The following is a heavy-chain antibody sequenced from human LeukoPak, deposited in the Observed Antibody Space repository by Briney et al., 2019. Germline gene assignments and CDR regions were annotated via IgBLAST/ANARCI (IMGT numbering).Heavy chain of an antibody. CDR2: IIPIFGTA. J-gene: IGHJ4*02. V-gene: IGHV1-69*05. CDR1: GGTFSSYA. D-gene: IGHD1/OR15-1a*01. CDR3: ARGEQPPYYFDY. Sequence: SVKVSCKASGGTFSSYAISWVRQAPGRGLEWMGGIIPIFGTANYAQKFQGRVTITTDESTSTAYMELSSLRSEDTAVYYCARGEQPPYYFDYWGQGTLVTVSS.